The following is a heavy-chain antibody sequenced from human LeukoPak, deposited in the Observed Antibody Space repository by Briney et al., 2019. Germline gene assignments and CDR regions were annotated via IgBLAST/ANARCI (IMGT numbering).Heavy chain of an antibody. Sequence: GGSLRLSCAASGFTFSSYAMHWVRQAPGKGLECVAVISCDGSNTYYADSVKGRFTISRDNSKNTLYLQMDSLRAEDTAVYYCARDSASDTGLDYWGEGPLVTVSS. D-gene: IGHD1-26*01. CDR2: ISCDGSNT. CDR1: GFTFSSYA. V-gene: IGHV3-30-3*01. CDR3: ARDSASDTGLDY. J-gene: IGHJ4*02.